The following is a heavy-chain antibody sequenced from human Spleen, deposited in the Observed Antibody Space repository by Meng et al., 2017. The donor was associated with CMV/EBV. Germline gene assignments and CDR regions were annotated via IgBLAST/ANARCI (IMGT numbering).Heavy chain of an antibody. Sequence: SETLSLTCAVYGGSFSGYYWSWIRQPPGKGLEWIGEINHSGSTNYNPSLKSRVTISVDTSKNQFSLKLSSVTAADTAVYYCARRLGGLTGDLSGDYWGQGTLVTVSS. CDR3: ARRLGGLTGDLSGDY. V-gene: IGHV4-34*01. J-gene: IGHJ4*02. CDR2: INHSGST. CDR1: GGSFSGYY. D-gene: IGHD7-27*01.